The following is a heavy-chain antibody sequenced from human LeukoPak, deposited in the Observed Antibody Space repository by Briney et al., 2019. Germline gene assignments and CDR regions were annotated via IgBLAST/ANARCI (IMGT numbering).Heavy chain of an antibody. CDR2: IIPIFGTA. CDR3: AREGAYYDSSGYELEHFDY. V-gene: IGHV1-69*13. CDR1: GYTFTSYA. J-gene: IGHJ4*02. Sequence: SVKVSCKASGYTFTSYAISWVRQAPGQGLEWMGGIIPIFGTANYAQKFQGRVTITADESTSTAYMELSSLRSEDTAVYYCAREGAYYDSSGYELEHFDYWGQGTLVTVSS. D-gene: IGHD3-22*01.